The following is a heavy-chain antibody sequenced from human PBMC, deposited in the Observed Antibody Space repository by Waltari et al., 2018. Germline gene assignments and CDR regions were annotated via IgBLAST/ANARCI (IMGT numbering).Heavy chain of an antibody. D-gene: IGHD6-13*01. Sequence: EVQLVETGGGLIKPGGSLRLSCAASGFTVSSNYMSWVRQDPGKGLEWVSVIYSGGSTYYADSVKGRFTISRDNSKNTLYLQMNSLRAEDTAVYYCARDGPGIAAAGTDAFDIWGQGTMVTVSS. CDR1: GFTVSSNY. J-gene: IGHJ3*02. CDR2: IYSGGST. V-gene: IGHV3-53*02. CDR3: ARDGPGIAAAGTDAFDI.